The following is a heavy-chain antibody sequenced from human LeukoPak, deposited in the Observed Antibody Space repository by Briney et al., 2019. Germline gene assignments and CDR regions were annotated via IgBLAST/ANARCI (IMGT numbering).Heavy chain of an antibody. J-gene: IGHJ4*02. CDR3: ANAAGPFDN. D-gene: IGHD6-19*01. Sequence: PGRSLRLSCAASGFTFSTYGMHWVRQAPGKGLEWVAVISNDESNKYYADSVKGRFTISRDNSKNTLYLQMNSLRDEDTALYYCANAAGPFDNWGQGALVTVSS. V-gene: IGHV3-30*18. CDR2: ISNDESNK. CDR1: GFTFSTYG.